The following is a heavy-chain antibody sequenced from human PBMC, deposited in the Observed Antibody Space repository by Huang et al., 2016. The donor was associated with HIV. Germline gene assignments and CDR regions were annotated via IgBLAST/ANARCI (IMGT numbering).Heavy chain of an antibody. CDR3: ARGRVTSSGVVQSYDY. Sequence: VQLQESGPGLVKPSQTLSLSCNVSGASIASGSYFWNWIRQPAGGGREWIGHSYTTGSTHDNPSLKSRVAVSSDTSKNQFSLSLRSVTAADTAVYFCARGRVTSSGVVQSYDYWGQGGLVTVSS. CDR1: GASIASGSYF. D-gene: IGHD3-3*01. V-gene: IGHV4-61*09. CDR2: SYTTGST. J-gene: IGHJ4*02.